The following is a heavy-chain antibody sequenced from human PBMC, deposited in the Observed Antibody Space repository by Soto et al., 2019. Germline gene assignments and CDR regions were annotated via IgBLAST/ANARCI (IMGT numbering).Heavy chain of an antibody. CDR1: GGSISSYY. V-gene: IGHV4-59*01. J-gene: IGHJ4*02. CDR3: AGSGSYSYFDY. CDR2: IYYSGST. Sequence: SETLSLTCTVSGGSISSYYWSWIRQPPGKGLEWIGYIYYSGSTNYNPSLKSRVTISVDTSKNQFSLKLSSVTAADTAVYYCAGSGSYSYFDYWGQGTLVTVSS. D-gene: IGHD3-10*01.